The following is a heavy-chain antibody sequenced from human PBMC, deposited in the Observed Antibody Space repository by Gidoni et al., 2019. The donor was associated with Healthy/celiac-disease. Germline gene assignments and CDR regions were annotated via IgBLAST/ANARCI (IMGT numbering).Heavy chain of an antibody. CDR3: AKATGATGWFDP. V-gene: IGHV3-9*01. Sequence: EVQLVESGGGLVQPGRSLRLSWSAPGFTFDDYAMHWVRQAPGKGLEWGSGISWNSGSIGYADSVKGRFTISRDNAKNSLYLQMNSLRAEDTALYYCAKATGATGWFDPWGQGTLVTVSS. CDR1: GFTFDDYA. J-gene: IGHJ5*02. D-gene: IGHD1-7*01. CDR2: ISWNSGSI.